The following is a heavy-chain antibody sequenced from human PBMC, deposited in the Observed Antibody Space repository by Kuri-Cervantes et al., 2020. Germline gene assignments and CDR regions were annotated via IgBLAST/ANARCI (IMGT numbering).Heavy chain of an antibody. J-gene: IGHJ4*02. CDR3: GGTVVRGVIMADY. Sequence: GSLRLSCTVSGGSISSYYWSWIRQPPGKGLEWIGYIYYSGSTNYNPSLKSRVTISVDTSKNQFSLKLSSVTAADTAVYYCGGTVVRGVIMADYWGQGTLVTVSS. CDR1: GGSISSYY. D-gene: IGHD3-10*01. V-gene: IGHV4-59*08. CDR2: IYYSGST.